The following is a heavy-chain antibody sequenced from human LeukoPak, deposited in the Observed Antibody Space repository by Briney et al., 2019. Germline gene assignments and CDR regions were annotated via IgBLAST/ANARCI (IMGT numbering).Heavy chain of an antibody. CDR3: ARRRKSRYYYDSSGYPDAFDI. J-gene: IGHJ3*02. Sequence: GESLKISCKGSGYSFTSYWIGWVRQMPGKGLEWMGIIYPGDSDPRYRPSFQGQVPISADKSISTAYLQWSSLKASDTAMYYCARRRKSRYYYDSSGYPDAFDIWGQGTMVTVSS. CDR2: IYPGDSDP. V-gene: IGHV5-51*01. CDR1: GYSFTSYW. D-gene: IGHD3-22*01.